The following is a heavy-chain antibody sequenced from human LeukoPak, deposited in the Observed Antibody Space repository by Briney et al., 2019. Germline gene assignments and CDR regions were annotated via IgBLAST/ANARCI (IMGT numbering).Heavy chain of an antibody. J-gene: IGHJ5*02. V-gene: IGHV4-39*07. D-gene: IGHD3-3*01. Sequence: SETLSLTCTVSGGSISSSSYYWGWIRQPPGKGLEWIGSIYYSGSTYYNPSLKSRVTISVDTSKNQFSLKLSSVTAADTAVYYCARGRTDFWSGYYTAWFDPWGQGTLVTVSS. CDR1: GGSISSSSYY. CDR3: ARGRTDFWSGYYTAWFDP. CDR2: IYYSGST.